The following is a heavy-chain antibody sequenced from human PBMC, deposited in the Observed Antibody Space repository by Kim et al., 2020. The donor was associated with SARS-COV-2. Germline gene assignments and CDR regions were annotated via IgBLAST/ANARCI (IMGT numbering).Heavy chain of an antibody. CDR3: TSSHGTTFAFWEYF. CDR2: IRSNANSYAS. J-gene: IGHJ4*01. D-gene: IGHD1-1*01. V-gene: IGHV3-73*01. Sequence: GGSLRLSCAASGFTFSGSAMHWVRQASGKGLEWVGRIRSNANSYASAYAASVRGRITISRADTTMTAQLHILSVKNAATDDYYCTSSHGTTFAFWEYF. CDR1: GFTFSGSA.